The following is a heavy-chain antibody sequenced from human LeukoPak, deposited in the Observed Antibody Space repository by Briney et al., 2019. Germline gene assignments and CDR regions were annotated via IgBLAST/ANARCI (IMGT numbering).Heavy chain of an antibody. J-gene: IGHJ6*03. CDR2: INPNSGGT. CDR1: GYTFNSYG. V-gene: IGHV1-2*02. CDR3: ARDRTAYYYYYMDV. D-gene: IGHD4-17*01. Sequence: RASVKVSCKASGYTFNSYGITWVRQAPGQGLEWMGWINPNSGGTNYAQKFQGRVTMTRDTSISTAYMELSRLRADDTAVYYCARDRTAYYYYYMDVWGKGTTVTVSS.